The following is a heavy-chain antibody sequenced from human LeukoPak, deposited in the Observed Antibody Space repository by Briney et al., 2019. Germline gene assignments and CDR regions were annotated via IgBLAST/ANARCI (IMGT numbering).Heavy chain of an antibody. CDR3: ARQWLVSPLFDY. CDR2: INHSGST. J-gene: IGHJ4*02. D-gene: IGHD6-19*01. CDR1: GGSFSGYY. Sequence: SETLSLTCAVYGGSFSGYYWSWIRQPPGKGLEWIGEINHSGSTNYNPSLKSRVTISVGTSKNQFSLKLSSVTAADTAVYYCARQWLVSPLFDYWGQGTLVTVSS. V-gene: IGHV4-34*01.